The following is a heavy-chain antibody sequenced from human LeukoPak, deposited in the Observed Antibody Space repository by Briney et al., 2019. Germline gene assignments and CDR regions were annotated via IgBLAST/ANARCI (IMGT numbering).Heavy chain of an antibody. CDR1: GFTFSSYA. D-gene: IGHD6-13*01. V-gene: IGHV3-23*01. J-gene: IGHJ6*02. Sequence: GGSLRLSCAASGFTFSSYAMSWVRQAPGKGREWVSAISGSGGSTYYADSVKGRFTISRDNSKNTLYLQMNSLRAEDTAVYYCAKDRAAAGTGVRDYYYYYGMDVWGQGTTVTVSS. CDR2: ISGSGGST. CDR3: AKDRAAAGTGVRDYYYYYGMDV.